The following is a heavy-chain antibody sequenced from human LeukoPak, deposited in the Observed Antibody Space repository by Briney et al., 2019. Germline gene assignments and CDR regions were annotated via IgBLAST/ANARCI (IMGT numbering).Heavy chain of an antibody. Sequence: GASVKVSCKASGYTFTGYYMHWVRQAPGQGLEWMGWINPNSGGTNYAQKFQGRVTMTRDTSISTAYMELSRLRSDDTAVYYCARGRLRFLEWPQSHYFDYWGQGTLVTVSS. J-gene: IGHJ4*02. D-gene: IGHD3-3*01. CDR2: INPNSGGT. V-gene: IGHV1-2*02. CDR1: GYTFTGYY. CDR3: ARGRLRFLEWPQSHYFDY.